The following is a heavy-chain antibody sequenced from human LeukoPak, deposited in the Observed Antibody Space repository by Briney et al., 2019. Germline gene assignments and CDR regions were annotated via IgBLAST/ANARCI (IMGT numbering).Heavy chain of an antibody. CDR2: VNTNSGGT. D-gene: IGHD3-22*01. V-gene: IGHV1-2*02. CDR3: SRDSVDSSGQGALQH. J-gene: IGHJ1*01. CDR1: GYTFTEHS. Sequence: GASVKVPCKASGYTFTEHSLYWVRQAPGQGLEWVGWVNTNSGGTSYAQRFQGRVTMTRDTSINTAYMELNRLTSEDTAVYYCSRDSVDSSGQGALQHWGQGTLVTVSS.